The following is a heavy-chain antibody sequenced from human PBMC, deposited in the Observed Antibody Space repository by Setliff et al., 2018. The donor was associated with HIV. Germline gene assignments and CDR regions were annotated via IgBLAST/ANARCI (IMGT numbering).Heavy chain of an antibody. V-gene: IGHV1-8*02. Sequence: ASVKVSCKASGYTFTSSDINWVRQATGQGLEWMGWMNPNSGNTGYAQKFQGRVTMTRDTSIKTAYMELSSLRSEDTAVYYCARGAWYTSGWYSSRYPDVWGKGTTVTVSS. CDR1: GYTFTSSD. CDR2: MNPNSGNT. J-gene: IGHJ6*04. D-gene: IGHD6-19*01. CDR3: ARGAWYTSGWYSSRYPDV.